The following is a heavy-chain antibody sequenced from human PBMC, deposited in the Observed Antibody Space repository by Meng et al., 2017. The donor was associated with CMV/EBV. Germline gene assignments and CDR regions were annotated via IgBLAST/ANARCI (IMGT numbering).Heavy chain of an antibody. CDR3: TTPGCSSTTCYTRLSY. V-gene: IGHV3-15*01. D-gene: IGHD2-2*01. CDR1: GSTFSNVW. CDR2: IKSKMDGGTT. Sequence: GGPLRPSCAAPGSTFSNVWMSWVRQAPGKGLEWVRRIKSKMDGGTTDYAAPVKGRFTISRDDSQNTLFLQMDSLKTEDTATYYCTTPGCSSTTCYTRLSYWGQGTMVTVSS. J-gene: IGHJ4*02.